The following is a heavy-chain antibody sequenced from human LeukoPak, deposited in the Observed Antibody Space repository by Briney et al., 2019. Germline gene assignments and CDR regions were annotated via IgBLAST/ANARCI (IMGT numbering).Heavy chain of an antibody. CDR2: INPNSGGT. J-gene: IGHJ4*02. CDR1: GYTFTGYY. CDR3: ARDIRPQARFGVVIIRAYFDY. V-gene: IGHV1-2*02. Sequence: VASVKVSCKASGYTFTGYYMHWVRQAPGQGLEWMGWINPNSGGTNYAQKFQGRVTMTRDTSISTAYMEMSRPRSDDTAVYYCARDIRPQARFGVVIIRAYFDYWGQGTLVTVSS. D-gene: IGHD3-3*01.